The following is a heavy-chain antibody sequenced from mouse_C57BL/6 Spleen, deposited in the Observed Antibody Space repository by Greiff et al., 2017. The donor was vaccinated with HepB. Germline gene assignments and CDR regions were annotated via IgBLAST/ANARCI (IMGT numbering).Heavy chain of an antibody. CDR1: GYTFTNYW. D-gene: IGHD1-1*01. CDR3: ARGDYYYGSSYLDY. CDR2: IYPGGGYT. V-gene: IGHV1-63*01. Sequence: VQLQQSGAELVRPGTSVKMSCKASGYTFTNYWIGWAKQRPGHGLEWIGDIYPGGGYTNYNEKFKGKATLTADKSSSTAYMQFSSLTSEDSAIYYCARGDYYYGSSYLDYWGQGTSVTVSS. J-gene: IGHJ4*01.